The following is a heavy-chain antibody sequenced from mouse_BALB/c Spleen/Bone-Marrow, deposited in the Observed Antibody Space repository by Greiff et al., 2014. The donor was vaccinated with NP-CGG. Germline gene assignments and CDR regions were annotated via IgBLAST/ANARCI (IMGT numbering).Heavy chain of an antibody. J-gene: IGHJ3*01. CDR1: GYTFTNYW. CDR2: IYPGNNDA. CDR3: ARNWDWVSAY. D-gene: IGHD4-1*01. V-gene: IGHV1-5*01. Sequence: EVQLVESGTVLARPGASLRMSCKASGYTFTNYWINWVKQRPGQGLGWIGAIYPGNNDAKYTQKFKAKAKLTAVTSTSTADMELSSLTNEDSAVYYCARNWDWVSAYWGQGTLVTVSA.